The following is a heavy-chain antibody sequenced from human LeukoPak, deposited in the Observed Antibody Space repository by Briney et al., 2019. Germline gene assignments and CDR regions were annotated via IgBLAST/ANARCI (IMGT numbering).Heavy chain of an antibody. CDR2: ISSSGGTK. D-gene: IGHD3-22*01. CDR3: ARSEYYYDSSGYYGVDY. V-gene: IGHV3-48*03. CDR1: GFTFSSYE. J-gene: IGHJ4*02. Sequence: PGGSLRLSCSASGFTFSSYEMNWVRQAPGKGLQWLSYISSSGGTKYYADSVKGRFSISRDNAKNSLYLQMNSLRAEDTAVYYCARSEYYYDSSGYYGVDYWGQGTLVTVSS.